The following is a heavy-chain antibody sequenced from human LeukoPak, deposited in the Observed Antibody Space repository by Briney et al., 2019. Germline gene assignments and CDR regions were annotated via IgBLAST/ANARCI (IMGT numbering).Heavy chain of an antibody. Sequence: SETLSLTCTVSGGSISSYYWSWIRQPPGKGLEWIAYIYYSGSTNYNPSLKSRVTISVDTSKNQFSLKLSSVTAADTAVYYCARVWGYDSTGYAFDYWGQGTLVSVSS. CDR3: ARVWGYDSTGYAFDY. D-gene: IGHD3-22*01. V-gene: IGHV4-59*01. CDR1: GGSISSYY. J-gene: IGHJ4*02. CDR2: IYYSGST.